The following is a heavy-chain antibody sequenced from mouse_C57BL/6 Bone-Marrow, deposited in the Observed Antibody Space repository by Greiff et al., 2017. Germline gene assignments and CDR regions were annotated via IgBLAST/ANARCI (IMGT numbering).Heavy chain of an antibody. V-gene: IGHV1-19*01. CDR3: ARYGGYYAMDY. CDR1: GYTFTDYY. D-gene: IGHD1-1*01. CDR2: INPYNGGT. Sequence: VQLQQSGPVLVKPGASVKMSCKASGYTFTDYYMNWVKQSHGKSLEWIGVINPYNGGTSYNQKFKAKATLTVDKSSSTAYMELNSLTSEDSAVYYCARYGGYYAMDYWGQGTSVTVSS. J-gene: IGHJ4*01.